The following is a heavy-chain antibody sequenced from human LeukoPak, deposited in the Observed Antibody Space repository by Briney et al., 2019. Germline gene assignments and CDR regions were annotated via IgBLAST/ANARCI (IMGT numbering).Heavy chain of an antibody. CDR3: ARDLIR. J-gene: IGHJ3*01. Sequence: GGSLRLSCTASAFTFSTFWMYWVRQAPGEGPVWVSRINSDGSSTSYADSVRGRFTNSRDNAKNMLYLQMNGLRAEDTAVYYCARDLIRWGQGTMVTVSS. D-gene: IGHD3-22*01. CDR2: INSDGSST. CDR1: AFTFSTFW. V-gene: IGHV3-74*01.